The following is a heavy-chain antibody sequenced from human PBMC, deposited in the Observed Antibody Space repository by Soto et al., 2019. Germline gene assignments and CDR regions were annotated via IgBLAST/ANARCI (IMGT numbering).Heavy chain of an antibody. J-gene: IGHJ4*02. Sequence: PSETLSLTCTVSGGSISSYYWSWIRQPPGKGLEWIGYIYYSGSTNYNPSLKSRVTISVDTSKNQFSLKLSSVTAADTAVYYCARHTPMVRGVPDYWGQGTLVTVSS. CDR3: ARHTPMVRGVPDY. D-gene: IGHD3-10*01. V-gene: IGHV4-59*08. CDR1: GGSISSYY. CDR2: IYYSGST.